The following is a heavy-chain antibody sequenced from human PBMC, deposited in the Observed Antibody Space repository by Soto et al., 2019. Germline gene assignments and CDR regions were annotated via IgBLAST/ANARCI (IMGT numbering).Heavy chain of an antibody. CDR3: ARQTGSYYDSSGYYIDY. D-gene: IGHD3-22*01. J-gene: IGHJ4*02. Sequence: QLQLQESGPGLVKPSETLSLTCTVSGGSISSSSYYWGWIRQPPGKGLEWIGSIDYSGSTYYNPSLKSLVTISVDTSKNQFSLKLSCVTAADTAVYYCARQTGSYYDSSGYYIDYWGQGTLVTVSS. CDR2: IDYSGST. V-gene: IGHV4-39*01. CDR1: GGSISSSSYY.